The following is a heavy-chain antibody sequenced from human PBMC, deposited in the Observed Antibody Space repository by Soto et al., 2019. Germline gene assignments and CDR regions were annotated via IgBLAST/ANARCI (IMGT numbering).Heavy chain of an antibody. CDR3: ARHVLFCSDTAHCAYGRYV. D-gene: IGHD3-3*01. V-gene: IGHV4-61*08. Sequence: PSETXSLTCTVSGGSISSGGYYWSWIRQPPGKGLEWIGYIYYSGSTNYNPSLKSRVTISVDTSKNQFSLKLSSVTAADTAVYYCARHVLFCSDTAHCAYGRYVWGQGTAFPFSS. CDR2: IYYSGST. J-gene: IGHJ6*02. CDR1: GGSISSGGYY.